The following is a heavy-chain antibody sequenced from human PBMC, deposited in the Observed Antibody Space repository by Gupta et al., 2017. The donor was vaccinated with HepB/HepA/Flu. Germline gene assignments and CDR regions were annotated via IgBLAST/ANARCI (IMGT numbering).Heavy chain of an antibody. D-gene: IGHD6-13*01. Sequence: QVQLVESGGGVVQPGRSLRLSCAASGFTFSSYGLHWVRQAPGKGLEWVAVISYDGSNKYYADSVKGRFTISRDNSKNTLYLQMNSLRAEDTAVYYCAKDLITGVIHSSSWAKYNWFDPWGQGTLVTVSS. V-gene: IGHV3-30*18. CDR3: AKDLITGVIHSSSWAKYNWFDP. CDR1: GFTFSSYG. J-gene: IGHJ5*02. CDR2: ISYDGSNK.